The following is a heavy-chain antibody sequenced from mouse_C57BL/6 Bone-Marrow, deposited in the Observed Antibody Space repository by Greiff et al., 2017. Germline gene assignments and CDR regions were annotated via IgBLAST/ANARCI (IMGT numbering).Heavy chain of an antibody. V-gene: IGHV1-59*01. CDR2: IDPSDSYT. J-gene: IGHJ3*01. CDR1: GYTFTSYW. Sequence: QVQLQQPGAELVRPGTSVKLSCKASGYTFTSYWMHWVKQRPGHGLEWIGVIDPSDSYTNYNQKFKGKATLTVDTSSSTAYMQLSSLTSEDSAGYYCARGYFAYWGQGTLVTVSA. CDR3: ARGYFAY.